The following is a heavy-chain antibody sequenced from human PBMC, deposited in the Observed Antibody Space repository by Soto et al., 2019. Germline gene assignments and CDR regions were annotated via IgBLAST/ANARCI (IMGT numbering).Heavy chain of an antibody. J-gene: IGHJ6*02. CDR3: ARDQGGVSGSYYYYYGMDV. V-gene: IGHV4-59*01. Sequence: QVQLQESGPGLVKPSETLSLTCTVSGGSISSYYWSWIRQPPGKGLEWIGYIYYSGSTNYNPSLKSRVTISVDTSKNQFSLKLSSVTAADTAVYYCARDQGGVSGSYYYYYGMDVWGQGTTVTVSS. CDR2: IYYSGST. CDR1: GGSISSYY. D-gene: IGHD1-26*01.